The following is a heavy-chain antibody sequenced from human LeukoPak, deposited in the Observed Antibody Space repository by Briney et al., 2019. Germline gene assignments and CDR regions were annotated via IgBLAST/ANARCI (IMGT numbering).Heavy chain of an antibody. CDR1: GFTLSSYT. CDR2: ISWNSGII. CDR3: AKDISSGYCSSISCSGGALDI. V-gene: IGHV3-9*03. D-gene: IGHD2-2*01. J-gene: IGHJ3*02. Sequence: GGSLRLSCAASGFTLSSYTMNWVRQAPGKGLEWVSGISWNSGIIGYADSVKGRFTISRDNAKNSLYLQMNSLRAEDMALYYCAKDISSGYCSSISCSGGALDIWGQGTMVTVSS.